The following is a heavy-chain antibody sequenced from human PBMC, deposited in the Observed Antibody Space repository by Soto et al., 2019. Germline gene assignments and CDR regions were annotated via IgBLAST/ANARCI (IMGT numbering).Heavy chain of an antibody. CDR3: EREPCSGGSCYSGWFDP. CDR2: IIPILGIA. J-gene: IGHJ5*02. D-gene: IGHD2-15*01. Sequence: QVQLVQSGAEVKKPGSSVKVSCKASGGTFSSYTISWVRQAPGQGLEWMGRIIPILGIANYAQKFQGRVTITADKSTRTAYMELSSLRSEDTAVYYCEREPCSGGSCYSGWFDPWGQGTLVTVSS. CDR1: GGTFSSYT. V-gene: IGHV1-69*02.